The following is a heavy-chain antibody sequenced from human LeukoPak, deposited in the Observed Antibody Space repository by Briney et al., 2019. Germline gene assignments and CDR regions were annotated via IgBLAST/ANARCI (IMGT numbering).Heavy chain of an antibody. CDR3: ASLLRALVAFDI. D-gene: IGHD1-26*01. J-gene: IGHJ3*02. V-gene: IGHV4-59*01. Sequence: SETLSLTGTVSGGSISNYYWSWIRQPPGKGLEWIGYIYYSGSTNYNPSLKSRVTISVDTSKNQFSLKLSSVTAADTAVYYCASLLRALVAFDIWGQGTLVTVSS. CDR1: GGSISNYY. CDR2: IYYSGST.